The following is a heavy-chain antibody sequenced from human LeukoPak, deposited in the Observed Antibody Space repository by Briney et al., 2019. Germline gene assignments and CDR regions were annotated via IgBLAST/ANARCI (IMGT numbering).Heavy chain of an antibody. CDR1: GFTFSNYN. CDR3: ARDNSGSIDP. D-gene: IGHD3-10*01. J-gene: IGHJ5*02. CDR2: ISGSSSFI. V-gene: IGHV3-21*01. Sequence: GGSLRLSCAASGFTFSNYNINWDRQAPGTGLEWVSSISGSSSFISYADSVKGRFTISRDNAKNSLYLQMDSLRAEDTAVYYCARDNSGSIDPWGQGTLVTVSS.